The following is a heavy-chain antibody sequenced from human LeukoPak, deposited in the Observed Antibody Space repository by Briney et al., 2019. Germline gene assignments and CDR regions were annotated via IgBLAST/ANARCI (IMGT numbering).Heavy chain of an antibody. Sequence: SETLSLTXTVSGGSIGSYYWSWIRQPPGKGLEWIGYIYYSGSTNYNPSLKSRVTISVDTSKNQFSLKLSSVTAADTAVYYCARGVDSGDNNWFDPWGQGTLVTVSS. D-gene: IGHD1-26*01. CDR3: ARGVDSGDNNWFDP. V-gene: IGHV4-59*08. J-gene: IGHJ5*02. CDR1: GGSIGSYY. CDR2: IYYSGST.